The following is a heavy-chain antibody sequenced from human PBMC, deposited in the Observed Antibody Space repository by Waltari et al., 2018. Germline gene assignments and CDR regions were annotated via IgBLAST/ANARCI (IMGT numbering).Heavy chain of an antibody. CDR1: GGSISISSYY. CDR3: ARRARSSLGYYYYYGMDV. V-gene: IGHV4-39*01. D-gene: IGHD6-6*01. J-gene: IGHJ6*02. Sequence: QLQLQESGPGLVKPSETLSLTCTVSGGSISISSYYWGWIRQPPGKGLEWIGSIYYSGSTYYNPYLKSRVTISVDTSKNQFSLKLSSVTAADTAVYYCARRARSSLGYYYYYGMDVWGQGTTVTVSS. CDR2: IYYSGST.